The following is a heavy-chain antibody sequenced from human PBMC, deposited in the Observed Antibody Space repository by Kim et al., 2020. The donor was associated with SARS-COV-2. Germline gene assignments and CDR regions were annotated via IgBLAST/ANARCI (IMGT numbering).Heavy chain of an antibody. V-gene: IGHV1-18*01. CDR2: ISAYNGNT. CDR3: ARLVDSSGYYYEDFDY. D-gene: IGHD3-22*01. Sequence: ASVKVSCKASGYTFTSYGISWVRQAPGQGLEWMGWISAYNGNTNYAQKLQGRVTMTTDTSTSTAYMELRSLRSDDTAVYYCARLVDSSGYYYEDFDYWGQGTLVTVSS. J-gene: IGHJ4*02. CDR1: GYTFTSYG.